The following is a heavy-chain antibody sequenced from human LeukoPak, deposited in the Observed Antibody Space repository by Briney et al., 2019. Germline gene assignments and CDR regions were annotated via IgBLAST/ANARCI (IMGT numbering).Heavy chain of an antibody. CDR3: ARGNPGDEYYDFWSGYLNWFDP. CDR1: GGSISSTTYY. V-gene: IGHV4-39*07. Sequence: SETQSLTCTVSGGSISSTTYYWGWIRQPPGKGLEWIGSTYYSGSTYYNPSLKSRVTISVDTSKNQFSLKLSSVTAADTAVYYCARGNPGDEYYDFWSGYLNWFDPWGQGTLVTVSS. J-gene: IGHJ5*02. CDR2: TYYSGST. D-gene: IGHD3-3*01.